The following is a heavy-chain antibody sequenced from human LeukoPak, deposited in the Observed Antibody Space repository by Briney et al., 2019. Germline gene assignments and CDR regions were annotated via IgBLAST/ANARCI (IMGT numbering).Heavy chain of an antibody. J-gene: IGHJ2*01. CDR1: GGSISSYY. D-gene: IGHD6-13*01. CDR3: ARDRLRGIAAAGTSWYFDL. Sequence: SETLSLTCTVSGGSISSYYWSWIRQPAGKGLEWIGRIYTSGSTNYNPSLKSRVTMSVDTSKNQFSLKLSSVTAADTAVYYCARDRLRGIAAAGTSWYFDLWGRGTLVTVSS. CDR2: IYTSGST. V-gene: IGHV4-4*07.